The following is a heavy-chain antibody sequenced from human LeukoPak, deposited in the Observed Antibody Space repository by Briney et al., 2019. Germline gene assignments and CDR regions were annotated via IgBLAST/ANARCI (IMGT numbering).Heavy chain of an antibody. D-gene: IGHD2-2*01. CDR1: GGSISSHY. V-gene: IGHV4-59*11. CDR2: IYYSGST. Sequence: SETLSLTCTVSGGSISSHYWSWIRQPPGKGLEWIGYIYYSGSTNYNPSLKSRVTISVDPSKNQFSLNLSSVTAADTAVYYCARGRVVPAGNFDYWGQGTLVTVSS. J-gene: IGHJ4*02. CDR3: ARGRVVPAGNFDY.